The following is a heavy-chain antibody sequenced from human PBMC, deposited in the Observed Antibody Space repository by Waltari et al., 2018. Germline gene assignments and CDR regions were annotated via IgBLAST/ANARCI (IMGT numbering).Heavy chain of an antibody. Sequence: QVQLVQSGAEVKKPGASVKVSCKASGYTFTGYYIHWVRQAPGQGLEWMGWINPNSGGTNYAQKFQGRVTMTRDTSISTAYMELSRLRSDDTAVYHCGRSVIITSDPSDIWGQGTMVSVSS. V-gene: IGHV1-2*02. J-gene: IGHJ3*02. CDR1: GYTFTGYY. CDR2: INPNSGGT. D-gene: IGHD3-22*01. CDR3: GRSVIITSDPSDI.